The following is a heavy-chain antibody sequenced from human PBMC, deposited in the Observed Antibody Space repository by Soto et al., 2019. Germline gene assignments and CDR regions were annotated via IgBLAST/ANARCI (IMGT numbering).Heavy chain of an antibody. CDR3: AKRVAASGSGWDY. Sequence: EVQLLESGGGLVQPGESLRLSCAASGFTFSTYAMTRVRQAPGKGLEWVSGISYNGADRYYADSVRGRFTISRDNSKNTLYLQMNSLRAEDTALYYCAKRVAASGSGWDYWGQGTLVTVSS. CDR1: GFTFSTYA. D-gene: IGHD6-13*01. CDR2: ISYNGADR. J-gene: IGHJ4*02. V-gene: IGHV3-23*01.